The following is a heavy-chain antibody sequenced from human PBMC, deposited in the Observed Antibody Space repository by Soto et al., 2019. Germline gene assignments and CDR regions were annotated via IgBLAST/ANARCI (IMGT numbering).Heavy chain of an antibody. J-gene: IGHJ6*02. CDR3: TTAPAARPDYYYYYGMDV. Sequence: PGGSLRLSCAASGFTFSNAWMNCVRQPPGKGLEWDDRIKSKTDGGRTDYAATVKRRFTISRNDSKNTLYLQMNSLKTEDTAVYYCTTAPAARPDYYYYYGMDVWGQGTTVTVSS. CDR2: IKSKTDGGRT. D-gene: IGHD6-6*01. CDR1: GFTFSNAW. V-gene: IGHV3-15*07.